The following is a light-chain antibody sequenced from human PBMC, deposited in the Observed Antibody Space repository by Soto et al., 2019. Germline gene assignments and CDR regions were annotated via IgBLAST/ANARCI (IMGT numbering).Light chain of an antibody. CDR2: EVR. CDR3: SSYTTTSTLV. Sequence: QSALTQPASVSGSPGQSITIACTGTNRDVGSYNLVSWYQQRPGEAPKLIISEVRNRPSGISYRFTGSKSGNTASLTISVLQAEDEADYYCSSYTTTSTLVFGGGTK. J-gene: IGLJ3*02. V-gene: IGLV2-14*01. CDR1: NRDVGSYNL.